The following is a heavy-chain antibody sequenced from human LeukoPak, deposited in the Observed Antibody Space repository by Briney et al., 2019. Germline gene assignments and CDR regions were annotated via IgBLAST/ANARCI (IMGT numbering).Heavy chain of an antibody. Sequence: GESLKISCKGSGYSFTSYWIGWVRQMPGKGLEWMGIIYPGDSDTRYSPSFQGQVTISADKSISTAYLQWSSLKASDTAMYYCARQYYYDSSGYYRLPPLSPWGQGTLVTGSS. D-gene: IGHD3-22*01. CDR1: GYSFTSYW. V-gene: IGHV5-51*01. J-gene: IGHJ5*02. CDR2: IYPGDSDT. CDR3: ARQYYYDSSGYYRLPPLSP.